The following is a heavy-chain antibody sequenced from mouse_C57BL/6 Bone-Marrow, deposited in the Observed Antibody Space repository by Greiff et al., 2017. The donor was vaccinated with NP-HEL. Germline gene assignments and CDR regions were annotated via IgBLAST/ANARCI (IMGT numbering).Heavy chain of an antibody. Sequence: EVQRVESGGDLVKPGGSLKLSCAASGFTFSSYGMSWVRQTPDKRLEWVATISSGGSYTYYPDSVKGRFTISRDNATNTLYLQMSSLKSEDTAMYYCARQGLVVYFDYWGQGTTLTVSS. D-gene: IGHD1-1*02. CDR2: ISSGGSYT. V-gene: IGHV5-6*01. J-gene: IGHJ2*01. CDR3: ARQGLVVYFDY. CDR1: GFTFSSYG.